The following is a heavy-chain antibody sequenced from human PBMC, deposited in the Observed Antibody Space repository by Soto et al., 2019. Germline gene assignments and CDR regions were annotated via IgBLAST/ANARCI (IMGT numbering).Heavy chain of an antibody. V-gene: IGHV3-49*04. Sequence: GGSLRLSCSASGFNFAAYTMSWVRLTPGKGLGWVGFIRRIAYGGTTDYAASVKGRFTISRDDSRKIVYLQMSRLKIEDTAVYYCSRSLAIDFDSWGQGTLVTVSS. CDR1: GFNFAAYT. J-gene: IGHJ4*02. CDR2: IRRIAYGGTT. CDR3: SRSLAIDFDS.